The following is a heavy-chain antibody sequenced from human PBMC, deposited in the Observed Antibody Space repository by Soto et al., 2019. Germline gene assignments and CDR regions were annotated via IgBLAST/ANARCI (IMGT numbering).Heavy chain of an antibody. V-gene: IGHV5-51*01. CDR2: IFPIDSDT. D-gene: IGHD2-21*02. CDR1: GYTFTRNW. J-gene: IGHJ3*01. CDR3: PTPGGRDFNAFDV. Sequence: PGESLKISCKGSGYTFTRNWIGWVRQMPGKGLEWMGIIFPIDSDTRYSPSSQGQVTISADNSISTAYLQWSSLKASDTAIYYCPTPGGRDFNAFDVWGQGTMVTVSS.